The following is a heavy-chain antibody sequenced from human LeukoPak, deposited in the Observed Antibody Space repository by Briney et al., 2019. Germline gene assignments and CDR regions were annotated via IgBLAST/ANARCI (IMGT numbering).Heavy chain of an antibody. V-gene: IGHV1-18*01. CDR2: ISAYNGNT. J-gene: IGHJ4*02. D-gene: IGHD6-19*01. CDR1: GYTFTSYG. Sequence: ASVKVSCKASGYTFTSYGISWVRQAPGQGLEWMGWISAYNGNTNYAQKLQGRVTMTRDTSTSTVYMELSSLRFEDTAVYHCARDNTGWSVDYWGQGTLVTVSS. CDR3: ARDNTGWSVDY.